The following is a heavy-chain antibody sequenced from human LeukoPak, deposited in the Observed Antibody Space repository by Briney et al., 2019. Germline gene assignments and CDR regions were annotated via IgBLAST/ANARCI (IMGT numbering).Heavy chain of an antibody. J-gene: IGHJ4*02. V-gene: IGHV3-23*01. CDR1: GFTFSSYA. CDR2: IRGSGGST. CDR3: AKDKDIVVVPAAIGDC. D-gene: IGHD2-2*01. Sequence: PGGSLRLSCAASGFTFSSYAMSWVRQAPGKGLEWVSAIRGSGGSTYYADSVKGRFTISRDNSKNTLYLQMNSLRAEDTAVYYCAKDKDIVVVPAAIGDCWGQGTLVTVSS.